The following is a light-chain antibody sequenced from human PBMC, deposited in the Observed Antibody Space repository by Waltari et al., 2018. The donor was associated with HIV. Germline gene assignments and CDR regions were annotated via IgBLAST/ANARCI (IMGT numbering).Light chain of an antibody. CDR2: RAS. J-gene: IGKJ2*01. V-gene: IGKV4-1*01. CDR1: QSILSSSGNKYF. Sequence: DIVMTPSPESLPVSLGWRATISCKSSQSILSSSGNKYFLAWYQQKPVQPPKSLLYRASTRAAGVPARFSGSDSGTDFTLTISSLRAEDVAVYYCHQYHTTPYTFGQGTKLEI. CDR3: HQYHTTPYT.